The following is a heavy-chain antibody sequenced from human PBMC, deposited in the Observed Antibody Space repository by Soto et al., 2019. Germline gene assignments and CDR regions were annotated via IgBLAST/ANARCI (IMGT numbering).Heavy chain of an antibody. V-gene: IGHV4-34*01. CDR1: SGSLSGYY. CDR2: ISPSGTT. Sequence: SETLSLTCSLYSGSLSGYYWSCIRQPPGKGLEWIVEISPSGTTNYSPSLKSRVSISVDTSKNQFSLNLTSLTAADTAVYYCARAPKVSGSAQTGPDFWGQGCLVTVSS. D-gene: IGHD6-6*01. CDR3: ARAPKVSGSAQTGPDF. J-gene: IGHJ4*02.